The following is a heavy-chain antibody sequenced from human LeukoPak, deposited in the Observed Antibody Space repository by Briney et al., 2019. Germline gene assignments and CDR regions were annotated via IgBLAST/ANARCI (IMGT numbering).Heavy chain of an antibody. CDR1: GYSITEGFS. CDR2: ISYYGST. V-gene: IGHV4-38-2*01. Sequence: PSETLSLTCAGSGYSITEGFSWGWIRQPPGQGLEWIASISYYGSTYSKSTLQSRLTISRDTSKNEFSLRLTSVTATDTAVYYCARVGAIPGIDPWGQGTPVTVSS. CDR3: ARVGAIPGIDP. J-gene: IGHJ5*02. D-gene: IGHD3-16*01.